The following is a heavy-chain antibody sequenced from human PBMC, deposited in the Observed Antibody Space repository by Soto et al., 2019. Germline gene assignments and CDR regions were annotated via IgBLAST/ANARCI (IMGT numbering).Heavy chain of an antibody. Sequence: SETLSLTCTVSGGSISSGGYYWSWIRQHPGKGLEWIGYIYYSGSTYYNPSLMSRVTISVDTSKNQFSLKLSSVTAADTAVYYCARDSMMSDMTEHWVWDYWGQGTLVTVSS. CDR2: IYYSGST. CDR3: ARDSMMSDMTEHWVWDY. V-gene: IGHV4-31*03. D-gene: IGHD2-15*01. J-gene: IGHJ4*02. CDR1: GGSISSGGYY.